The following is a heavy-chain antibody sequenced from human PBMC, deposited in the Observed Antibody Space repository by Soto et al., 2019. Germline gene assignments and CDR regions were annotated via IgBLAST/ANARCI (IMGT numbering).Heavy chain of an antibody. CDR3: ARVDGSSGWGPAVY. CDR1: GFSFSSYG. V-gene: IGHV3-30*03. J-gene: IGHJ4*02. Sequence: QVQLVESGGGVVQPGRSLRLSCAASGFSFSSYGMHWVRQAPGKGLEWVALISYDGNNKYFTDSVKGRFTISRDNSKNALYLQLNSLRGEDTAMYYCARVDGSSGWGPAVYWGQGTLVIVSS. D-gene: IGHD6-19*01. CDR2: ISYDGNNK.